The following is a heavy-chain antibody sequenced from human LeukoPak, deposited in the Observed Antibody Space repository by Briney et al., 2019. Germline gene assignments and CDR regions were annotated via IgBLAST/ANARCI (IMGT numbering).Heavy chain of an antibody. CDR3: ALGDNDIWKR. CDR2: INHSGNT. J-gene: IGHJ4*02. D-gene: IGHD3/OR15-3a*01. CDR1: SGSISSSNW. Sequence: PSGTLSLTCAVSSGSISSSNWWSWVRQPPGKGLEWIGEINHSGNTHYNPSLKSRVTISVDRSDNQFSLKLSSVTAADTAVYYCALGDNDIWKRWGRGTLVTVSS. V-gene: IGHV4-4*02.